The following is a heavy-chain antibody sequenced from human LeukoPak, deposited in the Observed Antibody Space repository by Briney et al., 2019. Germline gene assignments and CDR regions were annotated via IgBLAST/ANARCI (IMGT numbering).Heavy chain of an antibody. CDR3: ARGDYGARRPDYYAMDV. J-gene: IGHJ6*02. V-gene: IGHV3-48*03. D-gene: IGHD4-17*01. CDR2: ISTSGRTI. CDR1: GITFSRYE. Sequence: PGGSLRLSCAGSGITFSRYEMNWVRQAPGKGLAWVSFISTSGRTIYYADSVKGRFTISRDNAKNSLYLQMNSLRAEDTAVYYCARGDYGARRPDYYAMDVWGQGTTVTVSS.